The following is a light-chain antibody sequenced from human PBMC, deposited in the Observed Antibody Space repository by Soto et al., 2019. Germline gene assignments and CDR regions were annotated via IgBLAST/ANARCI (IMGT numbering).Light chain of an antibody. CDR3: SSYINSSALV. V-gene: IGLV2-14*03. J-gene: IGLJ2*01. CDR2: GDS. Sequence: QSALTQPASVSGSLGQRIAISCSGTSSNVGDYKSVSWYQHHPGKVPKLVIFGDSNRPSGVSKRFAGSKSGTTASLTISGLEAEDEADYYCSSYINSSALVFGGGTKLTVL. CDR1: SSNVGDYKS.